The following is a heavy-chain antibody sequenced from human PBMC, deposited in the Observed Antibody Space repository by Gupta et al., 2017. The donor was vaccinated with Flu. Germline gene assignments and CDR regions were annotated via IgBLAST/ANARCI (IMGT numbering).Heavy chain of an antibody. CDR1: GFTFSSYG. Sequence: QVQLVESGGGVVQPGRSLRLSCAASGFTFSSYGIHWVRQAPGKGLEWVALIWYDGTKEYYGDSVKGRFTISRDNSKNTVDLQMNSLRAEDTAVYYCARVMSEYDSRGHYTHAALGYWGQGTLVTVSS. J-gene: IGHJ4*02. CDR3: ARVMSEYDSRGHYTHAALGY. CDR2: IWYDGTKE. V-gene: IGHV3-33*01. D-gene: IGHD3-22*01.